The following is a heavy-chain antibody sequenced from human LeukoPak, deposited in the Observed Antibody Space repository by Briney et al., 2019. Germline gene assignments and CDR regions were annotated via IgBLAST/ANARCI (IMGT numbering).Heavy chain of an antibody. CDR3: ARVPRDCSGGSCYWFDP. V-gene: IGHV4-30-4*08. D-gene: IGHD2-15*01. CDR2: IYNSGST. J-gene: IGHJ5*02. Sequence: PSETLSLTCTVSGGSISSSSYYWGWIRQSPGKGLEWIGYIYNSGSTYYNPSLKSRVTISIDTSKNQFSLKLSSVTAADTAVYYCARVPRDCSGGSCYWFDPWGQGTLVTVSS. CDR1: GGSISSSSYY.